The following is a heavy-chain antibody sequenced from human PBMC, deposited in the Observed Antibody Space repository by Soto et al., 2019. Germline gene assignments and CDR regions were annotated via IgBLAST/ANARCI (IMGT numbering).Heavy chain of an antibody. J-gene: IGHJ6*02. CDR2: IYPGDSDT. Sequence: EVQLVQSGAEVKKPGESLKISCKGSGYTFTSYWIGWVRQMPGKGLEWMGIIYPGDSDTRYSPSFQGQVTISADKSISTAYLQWSSLKASDTAMYYCARTSAAGKYYYGMDVWGQGTTVTVSS. CDR3: ARTSAAGKYYYGMDV. D-gene: IGHD6-13*01. V-gene: IGHV5-51*01. CDR1: GYTFTSYW.